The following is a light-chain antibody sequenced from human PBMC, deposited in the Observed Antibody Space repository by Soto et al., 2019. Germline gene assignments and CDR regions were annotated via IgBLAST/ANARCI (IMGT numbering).Light chain of an antibody. J-gene: IGKJ1*01. V-gene: IGKV1-5*03. CDR3: QQYDTSWT. CDR2: KAS. Sequence: DIQMTQSPSTPSASVGDRVTLTCRASQNIRNWLAWYQQKPGKAPKLLISKASSLESGVPSRFSGSGSGTEFTPTISSLQPDDFATYYRQQYDTSWTFGPGTKVDIK. CDR1: QNIRNW.